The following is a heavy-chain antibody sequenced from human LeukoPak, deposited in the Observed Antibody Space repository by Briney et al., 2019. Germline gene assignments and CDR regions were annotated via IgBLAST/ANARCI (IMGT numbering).Heavy chain of an antibody. CDR3: ARQGNCGGGSCYNWFGP. CDR2: SYHSGTI. Sequence: SETLSLTCAVSGYSISSGYYWGWIRQPPGKGLEWIGTSYHSGTIYYNPSLKRRVTISVDTSQTQFSLKVTSVTAADTAVYYCARQGNCGGGSCYNWFGPWGQGTLLTVSS. CDR1: GYSISSGYY. V-gene: IGHV4-38-2*01. J-gene: IGHJ5*02. D-gene: IGHD2-15*01.